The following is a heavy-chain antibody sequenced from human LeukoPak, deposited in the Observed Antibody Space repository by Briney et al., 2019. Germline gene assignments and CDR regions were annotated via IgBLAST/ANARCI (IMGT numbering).Heavy chain of an antibody. J-gene: IGHJ4*02. Sequence: ASVKVSCKASGYTFSGYYMHWVRQAPGQGLEWMGWINPNSGGTNFAQKFQGRVTMTRDTSIGTAYMELSRLRSDDTAVYYCARDYGKQLVPSFGYWGQGTLVTVSS. D-gene: IGHD6-6*01. V-gene: IGHV1-2*02. CDR2: INPNSGGT. CDR3: ARDYGKQLVPSFGY. CDR1: GYTFSGYY.